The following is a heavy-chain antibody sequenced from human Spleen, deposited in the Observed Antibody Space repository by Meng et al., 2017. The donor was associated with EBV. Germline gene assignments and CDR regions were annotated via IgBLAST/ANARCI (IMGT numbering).Heavy chain of an antibody. CDR3: ARVRIYDFWSDKGPYWIDP. V-gene: IGHV4-39*01. J-gene: IGHJ5*02. CDR2: VHYTGST. Sequence: QLQLRESGPGQVKPSETLSLTCTVSGDSISSFYYWGWIRQPPGRGLEWIGSVHYTGSTYYSPSLKSRVAISVDTFKNQFSLKLTSVTAADTAIFYCARVRIYDFWSDKGPYWIDPWGQGTLVTVSS. D-gene: IGHD3-3*01. CDR1: GDSISSFYY.